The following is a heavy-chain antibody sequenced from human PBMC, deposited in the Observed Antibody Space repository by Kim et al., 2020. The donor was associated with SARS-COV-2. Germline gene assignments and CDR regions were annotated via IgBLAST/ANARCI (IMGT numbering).Heavy chain of an antibody. CDR3: TSGPYYYDSAAYYHDY. CDR1: GLTFGDYA. CDR2: IRSKRYGETT. V-gene: IGHV3-49*03. D-gene: IGHD3-22*01. J-gene: IGHJ4*02. Sequence: GGSLRLSCTTSGLTFGDYAMSWFRQAPGKGLEWVAFIRSKRYGETTEYAASVKGRLTISRDDSKRIAYLQMNGLKTEDTAVYYCTSGPYYYDSAAYYHDYWGQGTLVTVSS.